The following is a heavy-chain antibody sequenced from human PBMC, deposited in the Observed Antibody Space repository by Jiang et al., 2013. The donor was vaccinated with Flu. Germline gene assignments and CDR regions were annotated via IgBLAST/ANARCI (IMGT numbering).Heavy chain of an antibody. D-gene: IGHD3-10*01. CDR3: ARGRRRYYGSGAFRPGPLFDY. CDR2: IYYSGTT. J-gene: IGHJ4*02. Sequence: GPGLVKPSETLSLTCTVSGGSINTFYWSWIRQPPGKGLEWIGYIYYSGTTNYNPSLKSRVTISLDTSKNQFSLKLTSVTAADTAVYYCARGRRRYYGSGAFRPGPLFDYWGQGTLVTVSS. CDR1: GGSINTFY. V-gene: IGHV4-59*01.